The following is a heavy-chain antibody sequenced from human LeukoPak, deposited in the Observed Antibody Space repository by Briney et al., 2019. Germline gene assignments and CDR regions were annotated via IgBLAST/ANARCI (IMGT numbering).Heavy chain of an antibody. J-gene: IGHJ5*02. Sequence: GESLKISCKGSGYSFTSYWIGWVRQMPGKGLEWMGIIYPGDSDTRYSPSLQGQVTISADKSISTAYLQWSSLKASDTAVYYCARQLGATLDWFDPWGQGTLVTVSS. CDR3: ARQLGATLDWFDP. CDR2: IYPGDSDT. D-gene: IGHD1-26*01. CDR1: GYSFTSYW. V-gene: IGHV5-51*01.